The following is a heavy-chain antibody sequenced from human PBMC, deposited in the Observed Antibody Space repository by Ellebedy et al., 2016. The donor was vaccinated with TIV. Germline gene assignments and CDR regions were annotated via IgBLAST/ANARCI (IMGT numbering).Heavy chain of an antibody. CDR3: AKLGYSGYDFMAGKEPAGAFDI. J-gene: IGHJ3*02. CDR1: GFTFSSYG. CDR2: ISYDGSNK. V-gene: IGHV3-30*18. D-gene: IGHD5-12*01. Sequence: GESLKISXAASGFTFSSYGMHWVRQAPGKGLEWVAVISYDGSNKYYADSVKGRFTISRDNSKNTLYLQMNSLRAEDTAVYYCAKLGYSGYDFMAGKEPAGAFDIWGQGTMVTVSS.